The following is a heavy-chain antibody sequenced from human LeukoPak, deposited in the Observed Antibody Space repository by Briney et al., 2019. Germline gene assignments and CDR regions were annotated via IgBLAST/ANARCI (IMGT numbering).Heavy chain of an antibody. Sequence: GGSLRLSCAASGFTFSSTSMSWVRQAPGKGLEWVAVTVGGGDGTYYADSVKGRFTISRDNSKNTLYLQMNSLRAEDTAVYYCARGVYGSGSVYPSEDYWGQGTLVTVSS. J-gene: IGHJ4*02. V-gene: IGHV3-23*01. D-gene: IGHD3-10*01. CDR3: ARGVYGSGSVYPSEDY. CDR2: TVGGGDGT. CDR1: GFTFSSTS.